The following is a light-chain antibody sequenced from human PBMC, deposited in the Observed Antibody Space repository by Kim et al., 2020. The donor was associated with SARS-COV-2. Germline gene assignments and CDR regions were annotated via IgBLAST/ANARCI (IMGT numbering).Light chain of an antibody. CDR1: QGISKY. Sequence: ASVGDRVTITCRASQGISKYLAWYQQKPGKVPKLLIYATSALQSGGPSRFSGSGSGTYFTLTISSLQPEDVATYYCQKYNNAPLTFGPGTKVDIK. CDR3: QKYNNAPLT. CDR2: ATS. V-gene: IGKV1-27*01. J-gene: IGKJ3*01.